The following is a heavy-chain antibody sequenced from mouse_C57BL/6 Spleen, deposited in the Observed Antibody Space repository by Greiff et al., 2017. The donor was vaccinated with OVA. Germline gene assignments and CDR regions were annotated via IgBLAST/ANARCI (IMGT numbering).Heavy chain of an antibody. CDR1: GFTFSDYG. D-gene: IGHD2-5*01. CDR2: ISSGSSTI. CDR3: ARGYSNYPYYFDY. J-gene: IGHJ2*01. Sequence: EVHLVESGGGLVKPGGSLKLSCAASGFTFSDYGMHWVRQAPEKGLEWVAYISSGSSTIYYADTVKGRFTISIDNAKNTLFLQMTSLRSEDSAMYYCARGYSNYPYYFDYWGQGTTLTVSS. V-gene: IGHV5-17*01.